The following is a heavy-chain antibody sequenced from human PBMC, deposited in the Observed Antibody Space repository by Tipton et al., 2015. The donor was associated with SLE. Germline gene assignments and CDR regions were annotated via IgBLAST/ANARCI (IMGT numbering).Heavy chain of an antibody. J-gene: IGHJ3*01. CDR2: INEDGSEQ. CDR1: RLTFSSNW. D-gene: IGHD1-26*01. V-gene: IGHV3-7*01. CDR3: AREFQGRFYVNGAFDV. Sequence: SLRLSCSVSRLTFSSNWMSWVRQVPGKGLEWVAHINEDGSEQFYVDSVKGRFTIYRDNAKNSLFPQMNSLRAEDTAVYYCAREFQGRFYVNGAFDVWGQGTMVTVSS.